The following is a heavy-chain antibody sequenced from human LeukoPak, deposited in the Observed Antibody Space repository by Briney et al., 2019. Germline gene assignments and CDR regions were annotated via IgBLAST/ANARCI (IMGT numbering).Heavy chain of an antibody. CDR2: IYYSGST. CDR3: ARQRFHTADFDY. D-gene: IGHD3-3*01. J-gene: IGHJ4*02. CDR1: GGSISSSSYY. V-gene: IGHV4-39*01. Sequence: SETLSLTCTVSGGSISSSSYYWGWIRQPPGKGLEWIGSIYYSGSTYDNPSLKSRITISVHTSKNQFSLKLSSVTAADTAVYYCARQRFHTADFDYWGQGTLVTVSS.